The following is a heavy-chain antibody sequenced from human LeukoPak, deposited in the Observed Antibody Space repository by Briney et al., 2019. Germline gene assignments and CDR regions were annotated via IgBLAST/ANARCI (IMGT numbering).Heavy chain of an antibody. J-gene: IGHJ4*02. D-gene: IGHD6-6*01. CDR1: GFTFSSYA. V-gene: IGHV3-23*01. CDR2: ISGSGGST. CDR3: AKVAARQVYFDY. Sequence: GGSLRPSCAASGFTFSSYAMSWVRQAPGKGLEWVSAISGSGGSTYYADSMKGRFTISRDNSKNTLYLQMNSLRAEDTAVYYCAKVAARQVYFDYWGQGTLVTVSS.